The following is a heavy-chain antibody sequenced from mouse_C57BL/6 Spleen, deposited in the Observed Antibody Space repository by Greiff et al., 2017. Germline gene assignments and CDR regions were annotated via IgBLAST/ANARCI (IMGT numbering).Heavy chain of an antibody. V-gene: IGHV2-4*01. CDR3: AKNNGYSKAMDY. CDR1: GFSLTSYG. CDR2: IWRGGST. Sequence: QVQLKESGPGLVQPSQSLSITCTVSGFSLTSYGVHWVRQPPGKGLEWLGVIWRGGSTDYNAAFISRLSISKDNSKSQVFFKMNSLQADDTAIYYCAKNNGYSKAMDYWGQGTSVTVSS. J-gene: IGHJ4*01. D-gene: IGHD2-5*01.